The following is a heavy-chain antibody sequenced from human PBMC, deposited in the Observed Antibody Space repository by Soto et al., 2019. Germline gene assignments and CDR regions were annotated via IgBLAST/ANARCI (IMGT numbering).Heavy chain of an antibody. J-gene: IGHJ4*02. Sequence: QSGGSLRLSCAASGFKFSNHAMSWVRQAPGKGLEWVSLISATGGGTYYADSVKGRFTISRDNSHNTLYLQVHSLTAEDTAVYYCAKDRRAGGNSAFYFDFWGQGAQVTVSS. CDR1: GFKFSNHA. CDR3: AKDRRAGGNSAFYFDF. V-gene: IGHV3-23*01. D-gene: IGHD3-16*01. CDR2: ISATGGGT.